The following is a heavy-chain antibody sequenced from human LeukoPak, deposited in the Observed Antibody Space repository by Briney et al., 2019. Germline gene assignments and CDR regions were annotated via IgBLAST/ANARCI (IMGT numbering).Heavy chain of an antibody. J-gene: IGHJ4*02. CDR1: GGSFSGHY. CDR3: ARPHYGSGSLDS. D-gene: IGHD3-10*01. Sequence: SETLSLTCAVYGGSFSGHYWTWIRQPPGKGLEWIGEINHSGSTTYNPSLNSRVTISVDTSKNQFSLRLSSVTAADTAVYYCARPHYGSGSLDSWGQGTLVTVSS. V-gene: IGHV4-34*01. CDR2: INHSGST.